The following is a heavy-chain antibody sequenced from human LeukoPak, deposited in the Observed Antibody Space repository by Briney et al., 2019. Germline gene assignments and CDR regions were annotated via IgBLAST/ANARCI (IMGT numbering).Heavy chain of an antibody. CDR1: GFTFSDYY. Sequence: GGSLRLSCAASGFTFSDYYMSWIRQAPGKGLEWVSYISSSGSTIYYADSVKGRFTISRDNAKNSLYLQMNSLRAEDTAVYYGGRERYRYPFDYWGQGTLVTVSS. CDR2: ISSSGSTI. J-gene: IGHJ4*02. V-gene: IGHV3-11*01. CDR3: GRERYRYPFDY. D-gene: IGHD3-16*02.